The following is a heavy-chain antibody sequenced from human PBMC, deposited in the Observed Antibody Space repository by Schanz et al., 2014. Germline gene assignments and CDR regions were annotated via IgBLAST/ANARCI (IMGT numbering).Heavy chain of an antibody. Sequence: QVQLVQSGAEVKKPGASVKVSCKASGYTFTIYGISWVRQAPGQGLEWVGWISVYTGNTKYGQKVQGRVTMTADTSTNTAYMELRSLRSDDTAVYYCARDAADFYDILTEEDYWGQGTLVTVSS. D-gene: IGHD3-9*01. CDR1: GYTFTIYG. CDR3: ARDAADFYDILTEEDY. J-gene: IGHJ4*02. V-gene: IGHV1-18*01. CDR2: ISVYTGNT.